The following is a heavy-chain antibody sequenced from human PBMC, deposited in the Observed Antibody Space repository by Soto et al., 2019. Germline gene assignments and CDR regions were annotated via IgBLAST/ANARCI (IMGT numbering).Heavy chain of an antibody. CDR3: ARTFYLEMATSRFDY. V-gene: IGHV1-69*12. J-gene: IGHJ4*02. CDR1: GGTFSSYA. D-gene: IGHD5-12*01. Sequence: QVQLVQSGAEVKKPGSSVKVSCKASGGTFSSYAISWVRQAPGQGLEWMGGIIPIFGTANYAQKFQGRVTIXXDXSXITAYMELSSLRSEDTAVYYCARTFYLEMATSRFDYWGQGTLVTVSS. CDR2: IIPIFGTA.